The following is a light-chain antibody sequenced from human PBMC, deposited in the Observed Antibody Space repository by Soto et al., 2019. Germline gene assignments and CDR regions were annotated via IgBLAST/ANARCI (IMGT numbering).Light chain of an antibody. J-gene: IGKJ2*01. Sequence: DIQMTQSPSTLSASVGDRVTITCRASQNISSWLAWYQQKPGAAPKLLIYEASTLERGVPSRFSGSRSGTEFTLTVSSLQPDDFATYYCQQYNDSFPYTFGQGTKLEIK. V-gene: IGKV1-5*03. CDR2: EAS. CDR3: QQYNDSFPYT. CDR1: QNISSW.